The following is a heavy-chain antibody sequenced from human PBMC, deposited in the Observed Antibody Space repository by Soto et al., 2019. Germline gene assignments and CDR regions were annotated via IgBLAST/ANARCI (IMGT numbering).Heavy chain of an antibody. Sequence: SETLSLTCAVYGGSFNSYYWSWIRQPPGKGLEWIGEINHSGSTKYNPSLKSRVTISVDTSKNQFSLKLSSVTAADTAVYYCASQRDTAMVFDYWGRGTPVTVSS. CDR1: GGSFNSYY. CDR2: INHSGST. J-gene: IGHJ4*02. V-gene: IGHV4-34*01. CDR3: ASQRDTAMVFDY. D-gene: IGHD5-18*01.